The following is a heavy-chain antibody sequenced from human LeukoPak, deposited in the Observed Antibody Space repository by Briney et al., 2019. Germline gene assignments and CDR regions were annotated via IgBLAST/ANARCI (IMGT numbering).Heavy chain of an antibody. Sequence: GGSLRLSCAASGFTFNKAWMSWVRLAPGKGLDWVGRIKNKGDGGTTDYAAPVKGRFTVSRDDSKSTLYLQMNSLKTEDTAVYYCTTSGTPFEYWGQGTLVTVSS. CDR1: GFTFNKAW. CDR2: IKNKGDGGTT. D-gene: IGHD3-10*01. V-gene: IGHV3-15*01. CDR3: TTSGTPFEY. J-gene: IGHJ4*02.